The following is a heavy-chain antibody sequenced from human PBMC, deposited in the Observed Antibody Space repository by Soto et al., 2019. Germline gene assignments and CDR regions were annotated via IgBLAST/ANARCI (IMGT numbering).Heavy chain of an antibody. CDR1: GGSFSGYY. Sequence: QVQLQQWGAGLLKPSETLSLTCAVYGGSFSGYYWSWIRQPPGKGLEWIGEINHSGSTNYNPSLKSRVTISVDTFKIQFSLKLSSVTAADTAVYYCARVGRVTTPSEDYWGQGTLVTVSS. CDR3: ARVGRVTTPSEDY. D-gene: IGHD4-17*01. CDR2: INHSGST. V-gene: IGHV4-34*01. J-gene: IGHJ4*02.